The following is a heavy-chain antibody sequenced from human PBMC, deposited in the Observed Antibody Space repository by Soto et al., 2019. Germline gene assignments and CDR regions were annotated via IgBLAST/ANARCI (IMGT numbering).Heavy chain of an antibody. J-gene: IGHJ5*02. V-gene: IGHV1-3*01. CDR2: INPDNGNT. CDR3: ARGIATGQLEP. D-gene: IGHD2-2*01. CDR1: GYTFTRYT. Sequence: ASVKVSCKASGYTFTRYTMNWVRQAPGQRLEWMGWINPDNGNTKSSQKFQDRVIITRDTSASTAYMDLSSLRSEDTAVYYCARGIATGQLEPWGQGXLVTVSS.